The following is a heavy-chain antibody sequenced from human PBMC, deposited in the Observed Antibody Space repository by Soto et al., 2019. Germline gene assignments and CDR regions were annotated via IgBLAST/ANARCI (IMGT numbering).Heavy chain of an antibody. D-gene: IGHD3-3*01. J-gene: IGHJ5*02. Sequence: ASVKVSCKASGYTFTSYYMHWVRQAPGQGLEWMGIINPSGGSTSYAQKFQGRVTMTRDTSTSTVYMELSSLRSEDTAVYYRARGFEFWSGYGWFDPWGQGTLVSVSS. V-gene: IGHV1-46*01. CDR3: ARGFEFWSGYGWFDP. CDR1: GYTFTSYY. CDR2: INPSGGST.